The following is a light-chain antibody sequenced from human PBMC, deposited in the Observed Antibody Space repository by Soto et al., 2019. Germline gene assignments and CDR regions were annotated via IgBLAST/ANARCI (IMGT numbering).Light chain of an antibody. CDR2: DDR. CDR1: NIGRKI. CDR3: QLWDSSSDHVV. V-gene: IGLV3-21*02. J-gene: IGLJ2*01. Sequence: SYELTQPPSVSVAPGQTARITCGGNNIGRKIVHWYQQKPGQAPVVVVYDDRDRPSGIPERVSGSNSGNTATLAISSVEAGDEADYYCQLWDSSSDHVVFGGGTKLTVL.